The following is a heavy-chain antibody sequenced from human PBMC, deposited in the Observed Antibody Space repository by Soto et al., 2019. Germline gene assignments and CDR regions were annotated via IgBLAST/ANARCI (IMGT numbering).Heavy chain of an antibody. CDR3: ARGGAARPTLGGWFDP. V-gene: IGHV3-21*05. D-gene: IGHD6-6*01. Sequence: GGSLRLSGAASGFTFSNYGITWVRQAPWKGLEWVSYISSSSSYTNYADSAKGRFTISRDNAKNSLYLQMNSLRAEDTAVYYCARGGAARPTLGGWFDPCGQGTLVTVSS. CDR2: ISSSSSYT. CDR1: GFTFSNYG. J-gene: IGHJ5*02.